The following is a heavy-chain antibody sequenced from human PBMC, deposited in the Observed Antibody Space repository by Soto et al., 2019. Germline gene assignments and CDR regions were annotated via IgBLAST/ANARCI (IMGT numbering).Heavy chain of an antibody. J-gene: IGHJ6*02. CDR2: IKSSSSYV. CDR1: GSTFSSYS. Sequence: GGSLRLCCAASGSTFSSYSMNWVRQAPGKGLEWVSSIKSSSSYVYYADSVKGRFTISRDNAKNSLYLQMKSLRAEDTAVYYCLYGMDVWGQGTTVTVSS. V-gene: IGHV3-21*01. CDR3: LYGMDV.